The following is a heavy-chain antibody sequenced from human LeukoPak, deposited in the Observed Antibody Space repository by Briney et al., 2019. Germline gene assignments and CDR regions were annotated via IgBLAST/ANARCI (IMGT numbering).Heavy chain of an antibody. J-gene: IGHJ4*02. CDR1: GFTLSSYD. CDR2: ISYGGSNK. V-gene: IGHV3-30*18. CDR3: AKASEPEYFDY. Sequence: GRSLTLSCAASGFTLSSYDMHWVRQSPGKGLEWVADISYGGSNKYYADPEKGRFTITRDNYKNTLYLQMNSLRAEDRAVYYCAKASEPEYFDYWGQGTLVTVSS.